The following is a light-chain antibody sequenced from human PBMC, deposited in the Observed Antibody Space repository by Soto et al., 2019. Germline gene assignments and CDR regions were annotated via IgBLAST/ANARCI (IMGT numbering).Light chain of an antibody. J-gene: IGKJ1*01. CDR1: QSVSSSY. CDR2: GVS. V-gene: IGKV3-20*01. Sequence: IVLTQSPGTLSLSPGERATLSCRASQSVSSSYLAWYQQKPGQAPRLLIYGVSNRATGIPDRFSGSGSGTDFTLTIRRLEPEDFAVYYCQQYGSSTWTFGQGTKVDIK. CDR3: QQYGSSTWT.